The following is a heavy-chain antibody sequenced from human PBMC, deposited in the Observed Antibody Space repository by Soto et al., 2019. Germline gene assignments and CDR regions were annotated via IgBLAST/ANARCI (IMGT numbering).Heavy chain of an antibody. V-gene: IGHV4-4*07. CDR3: ARCGLDYGMDV. CDR1: GGSISSYY. Sequence: SETLSLTCTVSGGSISSYYWCWTRQPAGKGLEWIGRFYPTGKTNYNPSLQSRLTMSADTSRNQFSLNLTSVTAADTAVYYCARCGLDYGMDVWGQGTTVPVYS. D-gene: IGHD3-16*01. CDR2: FYPTGKT. J-gene: IGHJ6*02.